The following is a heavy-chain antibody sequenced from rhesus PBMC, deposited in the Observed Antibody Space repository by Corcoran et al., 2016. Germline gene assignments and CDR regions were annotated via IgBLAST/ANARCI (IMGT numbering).Heavy chain of an antibody. CDR2: INSGGGST. Sequence: EVQLVETGGGLVQPGGSLKLSCAASGFTFSSYGMSWVRQAPGKGLEWVSAINSGGGSTYYADSVKGRFTISRDNSKNPLSLQMNSLRAEDTAVYYCANNRGYFDYWGQGVLVTVSS. J-gene: IGHJ4*01. CDR1: GFTFSSYG. V-gene: IGHV3S5*01. CDR3: ANNRGYFDY.